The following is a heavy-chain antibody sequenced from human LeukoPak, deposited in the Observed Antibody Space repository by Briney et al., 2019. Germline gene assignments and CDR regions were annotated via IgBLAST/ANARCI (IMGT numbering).Heavy chain of an antibody. CDR3: ARFSMVRGANN. J-gene: IGHJ4*02. CDR1: GFTFSSYA. V-gene: IGHV3-30*14. CDR2: ISYDGSNK. Sequence: PGGSLRLSCAASGFTFSSYAMHWVRQAPGKGLEWVAVISYDGSNKYYADSVKGRFTISRHNSKNTLYLQMNSLRAEDTAVYYCARFSMVRGANNWGQGTLVTVSS. D-gene: IGHD3-10*01.